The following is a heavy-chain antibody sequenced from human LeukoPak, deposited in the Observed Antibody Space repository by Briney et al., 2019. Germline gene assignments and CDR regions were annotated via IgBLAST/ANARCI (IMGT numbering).Heavy chain of an antibody. V-gene: IGHV4-4*07. D-gene: IGHD3-22*01. CDR1: GGSLGTFY. J-gene: IGHJ4*02. Sequence: SETLSLTCTVSGGSLGTFYWSWIRQSADKGLEYIGRIHPTGSTNYKPSLKSRVTMSIDTSKNQFCMTLQFVTAADTAVYFCARAHSGFYLDAWGQGALVTVSS. CDR3: ARAHSGFYLDA. CDR2: IHPTGST.